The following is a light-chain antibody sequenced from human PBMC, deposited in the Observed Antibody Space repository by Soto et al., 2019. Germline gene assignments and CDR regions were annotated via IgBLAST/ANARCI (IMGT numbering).Light chain of an antibody. J-gene: IGKJ5*01. CDR1: QGISSY. CDR3: QHLDSYST. CDR2: AAS. Sequence: DIQLTQSPSFLSASVGDRVTITCRASQGISSYLAWYQQKPGKAPKLLIYAASTLQSGLPSRFSGSRSGTEFTLTINSLQPEDFATYYCQHLDSYSTLGQGTRLEIK. V-gene: IGKV1-9*01.